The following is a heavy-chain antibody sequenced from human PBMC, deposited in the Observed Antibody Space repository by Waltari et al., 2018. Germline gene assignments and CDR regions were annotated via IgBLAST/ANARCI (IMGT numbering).Heavy chain of an antibody. CDR3: ARRRYYDLWSGYYYGMDV. Sequence: EVQLVESGGGLVQPGGSLSLSCAASGFTLCSYEMNWVRQATGKGLEWVSYISSSGSTIYYADSVKGRFTISRDNAKNSLYLQMNSLRAEDTAVYYCARRRYYDLWSGYYYGMDVGGQGTTVTVAS. CDR2: ISSSGSTI. J-gene: IGHJ6*02. CDR1: GFTLCSYE. V-gene: IGHV3-48*03. D-gene: IGHD3-3*01.